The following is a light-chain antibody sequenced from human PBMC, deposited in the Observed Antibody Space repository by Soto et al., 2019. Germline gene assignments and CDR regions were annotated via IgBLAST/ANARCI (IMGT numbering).Light chain of an antibody. V-gene: IGKV2D-29*02. CDR1: QSLVGSDRKTD. CDR3: MQSADLPLT. Sequence: DIVMTQTPPSLSVTPGRPASISCNSSQSLVGSDRKTDLSWYVQKAGQSPQILIYEVSKRSPGVPDRFTGSGSATDFTLTINRLEAEDVGIYYCMQSADLPLTFGPGTKVDI. CDR2: EVS. J-gene: IGKJ3*01.